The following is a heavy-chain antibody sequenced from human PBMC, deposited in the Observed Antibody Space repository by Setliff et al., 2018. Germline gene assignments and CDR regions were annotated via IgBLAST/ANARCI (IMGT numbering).Heavy chain of an antibody. V-gene: IGHV1-18*01. CDR1: GYTFTSYG. J-gene: IGHJ4*02. Sequence: ASVKVSCKASGYTFTSYGITWVRQAPGQGLEWMGWISAYNGNTNYAQKLQGRVTMTTDTSTSTAYMELRSLRSDDTAVYYCARGGIAARPGSWVYFDYWGQGTLVTVSS. CDR2: ISAYNGNT. CDR3: ARGGIAARPGSWVYFDY. D-gene: IGHD6-6*01.